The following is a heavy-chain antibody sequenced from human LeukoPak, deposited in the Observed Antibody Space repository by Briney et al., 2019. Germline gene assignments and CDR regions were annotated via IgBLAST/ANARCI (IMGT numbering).Heavy chain of an antibody. Sequence: GGSLRLSCAASGFTFSSYAMSWVRQAPGKGLEWVSAIRGSCGSTYYADSVKGRFTISRDNSKNTLYLQMNSLRAEDTAVYYCAKDLTYYNILTGFRSPGFDYWGQGTLVTVSS. CDR3: AKDLTYYNILTGFRSPGFDY. D-gene: IGHD3-9*01. V-gene: IGHV3-23*01. J-gene: IGHJ4*02. CDR2: IRGSCGST. CDR1: GFTFSSYA.